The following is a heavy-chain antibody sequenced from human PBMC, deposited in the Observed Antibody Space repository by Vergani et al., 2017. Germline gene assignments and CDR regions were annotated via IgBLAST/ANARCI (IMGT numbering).Heavy chain of an antibody. Sequence: EVQLVQSGAEVKKPGESLKISCKGSGYSFTSYWIGWVRQMPGKGLEWMGIIYPGDSDTRYIPSIQGQVTISADKSISTAYLQWSSLKASDTAMYYCAMRYYDSSGYYPSGAFDIWGQGTMVTVSS. J-gene: IGHJ3*02. D-gene: IGHD3-22*01. CDR3: AMRYYDSSGYYPSGAFDI. CDR2: IYPGDSDT. CDR1: GYSFTSYW. V-gene: IGHV5-51*03.